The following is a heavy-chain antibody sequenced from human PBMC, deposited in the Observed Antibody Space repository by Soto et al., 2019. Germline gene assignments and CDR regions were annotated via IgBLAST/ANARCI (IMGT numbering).Heavy chain of an antibody. CDR3: ATVDNFYGSVF. CDR1: GSTFSNYG. V-gene: IGHV3-33*01. Sequence: QVQLVESGGGVVQPGTSLRLSCAASGSTFSNYGMHWVRQAPGKGLEWVAVVWYDGTTKFYPDSVKGRFTISRDNSNNTLYLQMSSVRVEDTAVYYCATVDNFYGSVFWGQGTLVTVSS. J-gene: IGHJ4*02. D-gene: IGHD3-10*01. CDR2: VWYDGTTK.